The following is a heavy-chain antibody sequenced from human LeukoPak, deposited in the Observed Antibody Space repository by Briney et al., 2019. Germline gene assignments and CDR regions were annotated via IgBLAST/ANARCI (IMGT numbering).Heavy chain of an antibody. CDR1: GGSISSGDYY. J-gene: IGHJ4*02. Sequence: PSETLSLTCTVSGGSISSGDYYWGRIRQPPGKGLEWIGYIYYSGSTSYNPSLKSRVAISVDTSKNQFSLKLSSVTAADTAVYYCARSIASGDYVDYWGQGTLVTVSS. V-gene: IGHV4-30-4*01. D-gene: IGHD4-17*01. CDR3: ARSIASGDYVDY. CDR2: IYYSGST.